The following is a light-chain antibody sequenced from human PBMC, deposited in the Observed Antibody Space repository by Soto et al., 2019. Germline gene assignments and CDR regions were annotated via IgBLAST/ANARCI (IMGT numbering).Light chain of an antibody. CDR1: QSVSSN. J-gene: IGKJ5*01. V-gene: IGKV3-15*01. CDR3: HQYKNWPST. CDR2: GAS. Sequence: EIVLTQSPATLSLSPGERATLSCRASQSVSSNLAWYQQKPGQTPRLLIYGASTRATGIPARFSGSGSGTEFTLTISSLQSEDFAVYYCHQYKNWPSTFGQGTRLEI.